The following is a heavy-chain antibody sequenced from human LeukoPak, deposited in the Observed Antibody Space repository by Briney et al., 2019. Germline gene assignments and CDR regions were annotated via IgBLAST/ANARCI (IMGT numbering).Heavy chain of an antibody. CDR1: GFTFSSYT. J-gene: IGHJ4*02. Sequence: GGSLRLSCEASGFTFSSYTLTWVRQAPGKGLEWVSSISSSSGYIYYADSVKGRFTISRDNAKRSLHLQMSSLRDEDTAVYCAKPLTGGGAWPPFESWGQGTLVTASS. CDR3: AKPLTGGGAWPPFES. D-gene: IGHD2-21*02. CDR2: ISSSSGYI. V-gene: IGHV3-21*04.